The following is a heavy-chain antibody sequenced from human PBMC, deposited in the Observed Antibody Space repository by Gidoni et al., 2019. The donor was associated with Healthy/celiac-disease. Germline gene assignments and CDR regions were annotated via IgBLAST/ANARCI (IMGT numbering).Heavy chain of an antibody. CDR3: ARSGYGSAAFDI. CDR1: GVTFSSYS. CDR2: ISSSSSYI. Sequence: EVQLVESGGGLVKPGGSMRLSSAASGVTFSSYSMNWVRQAPGKGLEWVSSISSSSSYIYYADSVKGRFTISRDNAKNSLYLQMNSLRAEDTAVYYCARSGYGSAAFDIWGQGTMVTVSS. J-gene: IGHJ3*02. D-gene: IGHD5-18*01. V-gene: IGHV3-21*01.